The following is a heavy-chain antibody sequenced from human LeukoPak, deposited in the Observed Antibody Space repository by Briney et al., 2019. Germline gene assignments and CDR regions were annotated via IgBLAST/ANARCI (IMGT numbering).Heavy chain of an antibody. Sequence: GRSLRLSCAASGFTFSSYGMHWVRQAPGKGLEWVAVISYDGSNKYYADSVKGRFTISRDNSKNTLYLQMNSMRAEDTAVYYCAKGADCSGGSCYSSAEYFQHWGQGTLVTVSS. CDR3: AKGADCSGGSCYSSAEYFQH. CDR1: GFTFSSYG. J-gene: IGHJ1*01. D-gene: IGHD2-15*01. CDR2: ISYDGSNK. V-gene: IGHV3-30*18.